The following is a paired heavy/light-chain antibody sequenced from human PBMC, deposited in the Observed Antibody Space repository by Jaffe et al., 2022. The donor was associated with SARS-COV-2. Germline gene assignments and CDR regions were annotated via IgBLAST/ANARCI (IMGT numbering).Heavy chain of an antibody. V-gene: IGHV3-23*04. CDR2: ISDRGNST. Sequence: EVQLVESGGVLVQPGGSLRLSCAASGFTFSTYAMNWVRQAPGKGLEWVSSISDRGNSTHYAASVKGRFTISRDNSRSTLFLQMNSLRADDTAVYFCAKDGGNDILTGDAIDYWGQGSLVTVSS. CDR1: GFTFSTYA. J-gene: IGHJ4*02. D-gene: IGHD3-9*01. CDR3: AKDGGNDILTGDAIDY.
Light chain of an antibody. CDR1: QSISSY. Sequence: IQMTQSPSSLSASIGDRVIITCRASQSISSYLNWYQQKPGKAPKLLIYAASSLQGGVPARFSGSGSGTDFTLTISSLQSEDFATYYCQQSYSPPRTFGQGTKVEMK. CDR2: AAS. CDR3: QQSYSPPRT. V-gene: IGKV1-39*01. J-gene: IGKJ1*01.